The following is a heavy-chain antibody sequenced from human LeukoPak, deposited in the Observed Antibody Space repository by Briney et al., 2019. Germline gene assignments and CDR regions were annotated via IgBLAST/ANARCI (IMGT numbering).Heavy chain of an antibody. D-gene: IGHD2-15*01. J-gene: IGHJ4*02. Sequence: GGSLRLSCAASGFTVSNSYMSWVRQAPGKGLEWVSVIYSGGTTYYADSVKGRLTISRDNSKNTLYLQMSSLRAEDTAVYYCATARSDLIYVYWGQGTLVTVSS. CDR2: IYSGGTT. CDR3: ATARSDLIYVY. V-gene: IGHV3-66*01. CDR1: GFTVSNSY.